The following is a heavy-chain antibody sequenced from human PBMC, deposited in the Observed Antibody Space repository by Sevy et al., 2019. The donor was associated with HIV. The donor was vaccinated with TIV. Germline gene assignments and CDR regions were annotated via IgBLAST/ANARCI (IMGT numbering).Heavy chain of an antibody. CDR2: ISYDGTNK. V-gene: IGHV3-30*03. CDR1: GFSFSSNG. CDR3: ARVAVSYCTNDCYHRFDY. D-gene: IGHD2-8*01. J-gene: IGHJ4*02. Sequence: GGSLRLSCAASGFSFSSNGMHWIRQTPGKGLEWVAVISYDGTNKYYAEIVKGRFTISRDNSKSTLYLQMNSLRGNDTAVYYCARVAVSYCTNDCYHRFDYWGPGALVTVSS.